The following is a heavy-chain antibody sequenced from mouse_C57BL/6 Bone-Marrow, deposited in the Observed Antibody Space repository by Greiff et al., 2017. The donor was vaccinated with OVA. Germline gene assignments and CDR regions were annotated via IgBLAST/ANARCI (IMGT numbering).Heavy chain of an antibody. CDR3: ARGGITTVGRFY. CDR1: GYTFTSYG. V-gene: IGHV1-81*01. J-gene: IGHJ2*01. Sequence: QVQLQQSGAELARPGASVKLSCKASGYTFTSYGISWVKQRTGQGLEWIGEIYPRSGNTYYNEKFKGKATLTADKSSSTAYMELRSLTSEDSAVYFCARGGITTVGRFYWGQGTTLTVSS. CDR2: IYPRSGNT. D-gene: IGHD1-1*01.